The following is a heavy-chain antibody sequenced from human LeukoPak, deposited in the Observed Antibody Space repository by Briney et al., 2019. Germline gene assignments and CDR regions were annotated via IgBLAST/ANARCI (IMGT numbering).Heavy chain of an antibody. CDR2: IYYSGST. D-gene: IGHD3-16*01. J-gene: IGHJ6*03. Sequence: PSETLSLTCTVSGGSISSYYWSWIRQPPGKGLEWIGSIYYSGSTYYNPSLKSRVTISVDTSKNQFSLKLNSVTAADTAVYYCARVWDYYYYMDVWGKGTTVTVSS. V-gene: IGHV4-59*05. CDR3: ARVWDYYYYMDV. CDR1: GGSISSYY.